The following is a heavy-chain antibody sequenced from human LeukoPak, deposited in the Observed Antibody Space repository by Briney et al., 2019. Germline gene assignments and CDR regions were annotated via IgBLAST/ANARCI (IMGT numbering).Heavy chain of an antibody. CDR1: GGSVSSGSYY. J-gene: IGHJ6*02. V-gene: IGHV4-61*01. CDR2: IYYSGST. D-gene: IGHD3-22*01. CDR3: ARDQYYYDSSGYYYVGYYYYGMDV. Sequence: SETLSLTCTVSGGSVSSGSYYWSWIRQPPGKGLEWIGYIYYSGSTNYNPSLKSRVTISVDTSKNQFSLKLSSVTAADTAVYYCARDQYYYDSSGYYYVGYYYYGMDVWGQGTTVTVSS.